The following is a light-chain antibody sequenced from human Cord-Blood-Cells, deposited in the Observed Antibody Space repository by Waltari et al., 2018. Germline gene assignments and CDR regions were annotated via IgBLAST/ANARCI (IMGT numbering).Light chain of an antibody. J-gene: IGKJ2*01. V-gene: IGKV4-1*01. Sequence: DIVITQSPDSPAVSLGEGATINCKSSQSVLYSSNNKNYFAWYQQKPGPPPKMLIYWASTRESGVPDRFSGSGSGTDFTLTISSLQAEDVAVYYCQQYYSTPYTFGQGTKLEIK. CDR1: QSVLYSSNNKNY. CDR3: QQYYSTPYT. CDR2: WAS.